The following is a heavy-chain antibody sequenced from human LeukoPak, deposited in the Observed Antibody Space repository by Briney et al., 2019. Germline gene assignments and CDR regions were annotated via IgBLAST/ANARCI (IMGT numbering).Heavy chain of an antibody. CDR3: ARGTRTYAYYGLDV. V-gene: IGHV3-30-3*01. D-gene: IGHD2-2*01. Sequence: GGSLRLSCAAPGFTFRAYGMHWVRQAPRKRLGWGAVISYDEYEKDYADSGRCRFTISRDNSKNSLYLQMNSLGVEDTAVYYCARGTRTYAYYGLDVWGPGTTVTVSS. J-gene: IGHJ6*02. CDR1: GFTFRAYG. CDR2: ISYDEYEK.